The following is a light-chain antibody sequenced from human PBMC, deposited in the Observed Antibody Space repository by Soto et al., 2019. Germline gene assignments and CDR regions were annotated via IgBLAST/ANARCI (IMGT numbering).Light chain of an antibody. V-gene: IGLV2-14*01. Sequence: QSVLTQPASVSGSPGQSITISCTGTNSDIGAYVFVSWYQQHPGKAPKLIIYEVSKRPSGVSNRFSGSKSGYTPSLTISGLQAEDECHYYCSAFTTDRTVIFXGGTK. CDR3: SAFTTDRTVI. CDR1: NSDIGAYVF. CDR2: EVS. J-gene: IGLJ2*01.